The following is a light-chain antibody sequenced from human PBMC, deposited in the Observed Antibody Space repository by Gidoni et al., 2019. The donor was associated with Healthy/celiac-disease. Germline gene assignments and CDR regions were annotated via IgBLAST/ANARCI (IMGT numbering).Light chain of an antibody. CDR2: DVS. V-gene: IGLV2-14*03. Sequence: QSALTQPASVSGSPGQSITISCTGTSSDVGGYNYVSWYQQHPGKAPKLMIYDVSNRPSGVSNRFSGSKSGNTASLTISGLQAEDEADYYCSSYTSSSTRAPYVVFGGGTKLTVL. CDR1: SSDVGGYNY. CDR3: SSYTSSSTRAPYVV. J-gene: IGLJ2*01.